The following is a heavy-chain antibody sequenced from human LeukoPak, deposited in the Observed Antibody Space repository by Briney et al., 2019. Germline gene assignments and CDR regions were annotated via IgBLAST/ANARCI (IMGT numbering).Heavy chain of an antibody. CDR2: IRSKANSYAT. CDR3: ASRRWGELSLNY. J-gene: IGHJ4*02. CDR1: GFTFSGSA. Sequence: GGSLRLSCAASGFTFSGSAMHWVRQASGKGLEWVGRIRSKANSYATAYAASVKGRFTISREDSKNTAYLQMNSLKTEDTAVYYCASRRWGELSLNYWGQGTLVTVSS. V-gene: IGHV3-73*01. D-gene: IGHD3-16*02.